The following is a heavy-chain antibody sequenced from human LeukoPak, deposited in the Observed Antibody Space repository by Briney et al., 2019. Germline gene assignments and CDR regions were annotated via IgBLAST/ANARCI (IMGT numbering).Heavy chain of an antibody. J-gene: IGHJ5*02. Sequence: SSETLSLTCTVSGASLSSYYWSWIRQPPGKGLEWIGYIYYSGSTDYNPSLKSRVTISVDTSNNQGSLRLSSVTAADTAVYYCARHAIYSGDYSFWFDPWGLGTLVTVSS. D-gene: IGHD1-26*01. CDR3: ARHAIYSGDYSFWFDP. V-gene: IGHV4-59*08. CDR2: IYYSGST. CDR1: GASLSSYY.